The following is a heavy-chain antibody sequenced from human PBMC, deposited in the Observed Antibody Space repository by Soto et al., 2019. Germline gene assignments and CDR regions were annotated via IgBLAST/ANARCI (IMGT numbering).Heavy chain of an antibody. Sequence: ASVKVSCKASGYTFTSYGISWVRQAPGQGLEWMGWISAYNGNTNYAQKFQGRVTMTTDTSTSTAYMELRSLRSDDTAVYYCARAGVDYGDYRCFDYWGQGTLVTVSS. D-gene: IGHD4-17*01. CDR3: ARAGVDYGDYRCFDY. CDR2: ISAYNGNT. J-gene: IGHJ4*02. V-gene: IGHV1-18*04. CDR1: GYTFTSYG.